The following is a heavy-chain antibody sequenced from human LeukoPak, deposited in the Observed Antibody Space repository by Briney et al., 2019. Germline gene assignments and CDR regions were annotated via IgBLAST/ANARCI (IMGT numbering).Heavy chain of an antibody. CDR3: ARHPQRWLQRYYFDY. Sequence: ASVKVSCKASGYTFTGYYMHWARQAPGQGLEWMGWINPNSGGTNYAQKFQGRVTMTRDTSISTAYLQWSSLKASDTAMYYCARHPQRWLQRYYFDYWGQGTLVTVSS. CDR2: INPNSGGT. V-gene: IGHV1-2*02. D-gene: IGHD5-24*01. CDR1: GYTFTGYY. J-gene: IGHJ4*02.